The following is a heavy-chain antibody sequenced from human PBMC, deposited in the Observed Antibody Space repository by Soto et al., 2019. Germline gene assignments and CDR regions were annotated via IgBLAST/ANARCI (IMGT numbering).Heavy chain of an antibody. CDR1: GGSISSYY. V-gene: IGHV4-59*08. J-gene: IGHJ6*04. D-gene: IGHD3-10*01. Sequence: QVQLQESGPGLVKPSETLSLSCTVSGGSISSYYWSWFRQSPGKRMEWIGYVHHSWGSSYNPSLQSRVAISLDTSKRQFSLKETSVTATDTAVYYCARQGFGPLHGLVDVWGEGTTVTVSS. CDR2: VHHSWGS. CDR3: ARQGFGPLHGLVDV.